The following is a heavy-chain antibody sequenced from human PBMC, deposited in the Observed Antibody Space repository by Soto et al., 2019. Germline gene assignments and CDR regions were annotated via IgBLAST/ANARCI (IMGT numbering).Heavy chain of an antibody. CDR2: INHSGST. CDR3: ARGPGYPAVAGPAVFDD. J-gene: IGHJ4*02. D-gene: IGHD6-19*01. Sequence: SEPLSLTCAVYGGSFSGYYWSWIRQPPGKGLEWIGEINHSGSTNYNPSLKSRVTISVDTSKNQFSLKLSSVTAADTAVYYCARGPGYPAVAGPAVFDDWGQGTLVTVSS. CDR1: GGSFSGYY. V-gene: IGHV4-34*01.